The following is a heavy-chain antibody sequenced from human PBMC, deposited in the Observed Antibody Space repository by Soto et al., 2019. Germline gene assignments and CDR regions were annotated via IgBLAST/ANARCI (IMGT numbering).Heavy chain of an antibody. V-gene: IGHV1-24*01. Sequence: ASVKVSCKVSGYTLTELSIHWVRQAPGKGLEWMGGFDPEDGETIYAQKFQGRVTMTEDTSTDTAYMELSSLRSEDTAVYYCATDRHYGELPIYWGQGTLVTGSA. CDR3: ATDRHYGELPIY. CDR2: FDPEDGET. D-gene: IGHD1-26*01. CDR1: GYTLTELS. J-gene: IGHJ4*02.